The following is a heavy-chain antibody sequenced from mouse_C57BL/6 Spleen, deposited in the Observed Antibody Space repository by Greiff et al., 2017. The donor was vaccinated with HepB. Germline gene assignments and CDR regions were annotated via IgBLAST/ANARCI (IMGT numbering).Heavy chain of an antibody. V-gene: IGHV1-76*01. Sequence: VKLQESGAELVRPGASVKLSCKASGYTFTDYYINWVKQRPGQGLEWIARIYPGSGNTYYNEKFKGKATLTAEKSSSTAYMQLSSLTSEDSAVYFCAREVNYFDYWGQGTTLTVSS. J-gene: IGHJ2*01. CDR1: GYTFTDYY. CDR3: AREVNYFDY. D-gene: IGHD1-3*01. CDR2: IYPGSGNT.